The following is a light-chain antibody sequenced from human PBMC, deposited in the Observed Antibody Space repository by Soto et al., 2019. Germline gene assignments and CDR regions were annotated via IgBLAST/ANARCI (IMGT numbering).Light chain of an antibody. V-gene: IGLV1-47*02. CDR2: SNN. Sequence: QSVVTQTPSASGTPGQRVTISCSGSSSNIGDSPVDWYQQVPGAAPKLLIYSNNQRPSGVPARFSGSKSGTSASLAISGLRSEDETVYYCAAWDDSLSAWVFGGGTKLTVL. CDR3: AAWDDSLSAWV. J-gene: IGLJ3*02. CDR1: SSNIGDSP.